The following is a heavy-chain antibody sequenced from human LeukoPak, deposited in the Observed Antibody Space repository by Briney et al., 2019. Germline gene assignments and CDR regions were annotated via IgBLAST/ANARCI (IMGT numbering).Heavy chain of an antibody. D-gene: IGHD4-17*01. CDR3: ARDPGAHDYGDYGDY. J-gene: IGHJ4*02. CDR1: GFTFSSYS. V-gene: IGHV3-21*01. Sequence: GGSLRLSCAASGFTFSSYSMNWVRQAPGKGLEWVSSISSSSSYIYYADSVKGRFTISRDNSKNTLYLQMNSLRAEDTAVYYCARDPGAHDYGDYGDYWGQGTLVTVSS. CDR2: ISSSSSYI.